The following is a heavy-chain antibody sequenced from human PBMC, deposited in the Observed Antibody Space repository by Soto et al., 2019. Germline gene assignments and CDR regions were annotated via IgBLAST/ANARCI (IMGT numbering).Heavy chain of an antibody. Sequence: QVQLVQSGAEVKKPGASVKVSCKASGYTFTGYYMHWVRQAPGQGLEWMGWINPNSGGTNYAQKFQGWVTMTRDTSISTAYMELSRLSSDDTAVYYCAREALDYDFWSGPGFDPWGQGTLVTVSS. V-gene: IGHV1-2*04. D-gene: IGHD3-3*01. J-gene: IGHJ5*02. CDR2: INPNSGGT. CDR3: AREALDYDFWSGPGFDP. CDR1: GYTFTGYY.